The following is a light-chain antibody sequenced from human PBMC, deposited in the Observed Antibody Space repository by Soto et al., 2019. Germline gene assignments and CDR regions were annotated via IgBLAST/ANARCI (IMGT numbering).Light chain of an antibody. CDR3: QQYTSSQLT. CDR1: QSVSSSY. Sequence: EIVLTQSPDTLSLSPGERATLSCRASQSVSSSYLAWYQQKPGQAPRLLIYGASSRATGIPDRFSGSESGTDFTLTISRLEPEDFAVCYCQQYTSSQLTFGGGTKVEIK. J-gene: IGKJ4*01. V-gene: IGKV3-20*01. CDR2: GAS.